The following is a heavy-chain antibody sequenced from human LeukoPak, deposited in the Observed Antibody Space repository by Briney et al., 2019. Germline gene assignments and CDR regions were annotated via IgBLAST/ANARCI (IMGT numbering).Heavy chain of an antibody. CDR2: ISYDGSNK. CDR3: ARVGQSMVRGINYYMDV. D-gene: IGHD3-10*01. Sequence: GRSLRLSCAASGFTFSSYAMHWVRQAPGKGLEWVAVISYDGSNKYYADSVKGRFTISRDNSKNTLYLQMNSLRAEDTAVYYCARVGQSMVRGINYYMDVWGKGTRSPSP. V-gene: IGHV3-30*01. J-gene: IGHJ6*03. CDR1: GFTFSSYA.